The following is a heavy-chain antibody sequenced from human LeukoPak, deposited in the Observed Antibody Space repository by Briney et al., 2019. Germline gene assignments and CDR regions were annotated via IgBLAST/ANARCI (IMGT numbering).Heavy chain of an antibody. D-gene: IGHD6-13*01. CDR1: LYTFTRYS. J-gene: IGHJ4*02. CDR2: INTNTGNP. Sequence: GPSVKLFCKSCLYTFTRYSMNWVPQAPGQGFECMVYINTNTGNPTYAQGFTGRFVFSLDTSVSTAYLQISSLKAEDTAVYYCARTGYSSSWYAWSFDYWGQGTLVTVSS. V-gene: IGHV7-4-1*02. CDR3: ARTGYSSSWYAWSFDY.